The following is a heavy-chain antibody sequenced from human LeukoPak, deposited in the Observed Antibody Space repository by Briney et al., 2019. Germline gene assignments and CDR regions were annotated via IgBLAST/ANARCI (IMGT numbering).Heavy chain of an antibody. CDR2: INHSGST. V-gene: IGHV4-34*01. J-gene: IGHJ6*03. Sequence: SETLSLTCAVYGGSFSGYYWSWIRQPPGKGLEWIGEINHSGSTNYNPSLKSRVTISVDTSKNQFSLKLSSVTAADTAVYYCARARITIFGVVILNYYYYMDVWGKGTTVTVPS. D-gene: IGHD3-3*01. CDR1: GGSFSGYY. CDR3: ARARITIFGVVILNYYYYMDV.